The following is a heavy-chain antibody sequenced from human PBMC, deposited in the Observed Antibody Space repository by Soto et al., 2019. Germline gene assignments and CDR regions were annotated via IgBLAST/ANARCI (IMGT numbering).Heavy chain of an antibody. J-gene: IGHJ4*02. Sequence: PGGSLRLSCAASGFTFSSYAMSWVRQAPGKGLEWVSAISGSGGSTYYADSVKGRFTISRDNSKNTLYLQMNGLRAEDTAVYYCSKVLGSGYYFPFDYRGQGTLVTVSS. CDR2: ISGSGGST. D-gene: IGHD3-22*01. CDR3: SKVLGSGYYFPFDY. CDR1: GFTFSSYA. V-gene: IGHV3-23*01.